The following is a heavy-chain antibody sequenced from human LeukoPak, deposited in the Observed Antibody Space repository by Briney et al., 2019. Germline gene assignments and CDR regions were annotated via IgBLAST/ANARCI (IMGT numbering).Heavy chain of an antibody. J-gene: IGHJ4*02. CDR3: ASRVLSSYGYYFDY. CDR2: IIPIFGTA. D-gene: IGHD5-18*01. V-gene: IGHV1-69*05. CDR1: GGTFSSYA. Sequence: SVKVSCKASGGTFSSYAISWVRQAPGQGLEWMGRIIPIFGTANYAQKFQGRVTITTDESTSTAYMELSSLRSEDTAVYYCASRVLSSYGYYFDYWGQRTLVTVSS.